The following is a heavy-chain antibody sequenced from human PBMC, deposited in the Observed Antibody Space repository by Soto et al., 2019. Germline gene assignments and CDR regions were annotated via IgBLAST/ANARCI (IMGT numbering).Heavy chain of an antibody. D-gene: IGHD2-8*01. V-gene: IGHV1-18*01. CDR1: GYTFTKYG. CDR2: ISGDDGHT. J-gene: IGHJ5*02. Sequence: QVQLVQSGAEVEKPGASVKVSCKASGYTFTKYGISWVRQAPGQGLEWMGWISGDDGHTNYGQKFQGRVTMTRDTSTRTVYMELRSLRSDDTALYYCARDWNCTNSRCQNCFDPWGQGTLVIVSS. CDR3: ARDWNCTNSRCQNCFDP.